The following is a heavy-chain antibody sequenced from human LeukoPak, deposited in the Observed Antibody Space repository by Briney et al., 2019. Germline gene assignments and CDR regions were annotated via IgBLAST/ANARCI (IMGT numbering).Heavy chain of an antibody. Sequence: PGGSLRLSCAASGFTFSSYSMNWVRQAPGKGLEWVSSISSSSYIYYADSVKGRFTISRDNAKNSLYLQMNSLRAEDTAVYYCHLHRSCSSTSCLSYFDYWGQGTLVTVSS. CDR2: ISSSSYI. CDR3: HLHRSCSSTSCLSYFDY. D-gene: IGHD2-2*01. J-gene: IGHJ4*02. CDR1: GFTFSSYS. V-gene: IGHV3-21*01.